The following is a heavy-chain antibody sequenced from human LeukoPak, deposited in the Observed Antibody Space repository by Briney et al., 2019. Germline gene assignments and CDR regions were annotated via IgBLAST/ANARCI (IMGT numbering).Heavy chain of an antibody. CDR3: ARGDILTGYNPGGVYAFDI. V-gene: IGHV4-4*07. CDR2: IYTSGST. CDR1: GGSISSYY. D-gene: IGHD3-9*01. Sequence: SETLSLTCTVSGGSISSYYWSWIRQPAGKGLEWIGRIYTSGSTNYNPSLKSRVTMSVDTSKNQFSLKLSSVTAADTAVYYCARGDILTGYNPGGVYAFDIWGQGTMVTVSS. J-gene: IGHJ3*02.